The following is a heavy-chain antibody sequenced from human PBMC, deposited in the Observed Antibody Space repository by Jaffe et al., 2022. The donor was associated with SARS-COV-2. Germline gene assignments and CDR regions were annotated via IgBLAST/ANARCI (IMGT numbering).Heavy chain of an antibody. V-gene: IGHV3-66*02. Sequence: EVQLVESGGGLVQPGGSLRLSCAASGFTVSSNYMSWVRQVPGKGLEWVSVIYSGGTTSYADSVKGRFTISRDTSKNTLYLQMNSLRVEDTAVYYCARGLPIAAAPYFDFWGQGTLVTVSS. CDR2: IYSGGTT. J-gene: IGHJ4*02. CDR3: ARGLPIAAAPYFDF. CDR1: GFTVSSNY. D-gene: IGHD6-13*01.